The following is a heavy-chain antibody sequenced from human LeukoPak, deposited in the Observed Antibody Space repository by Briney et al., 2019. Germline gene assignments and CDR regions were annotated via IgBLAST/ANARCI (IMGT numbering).Heavy chain of an antibody. CDR1: GFTFSSHW. CDR2: ISSSSSTI. Sequence: PGGSLRLSCAASGFTFSSHWMSWVRQAPGKGLEWVSYISSSSSTIYYADSVKGRFTISRDNAKNSLYLQMNSLRDEDTAVYYCARGWRYYDSSGYYFDYWGQGTLVTVSS. CDR3: ARGWRYYDSSGYYFDY. D-gene: IGHD3-22*01. J-gene: IGHJ4*02. V-gene: IGHV3-48*02.